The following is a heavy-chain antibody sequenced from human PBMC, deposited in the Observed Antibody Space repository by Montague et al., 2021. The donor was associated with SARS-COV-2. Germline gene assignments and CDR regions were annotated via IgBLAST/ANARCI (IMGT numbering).Heavy chain of an antibody. D-gene: IGHD3-10*01. V-gene: IGHV4-39*07. CDR2: IYHSGST. J-gene: IGHJ6*02. CDR1: GGSISSSSYY. CDR3: ARVHPLWFGELLLDYYYYYGMDV. Sequence: SETLSLTCTVSGGSISSSSYYWGWIRQPPGKGLEWIGEIYHSGSTNYNPSLKSRVTISVDKSKNQFSLKLSSVTAADTAVYYCARVHPLWFGELLLDYYYYYGMDVWGQGTTVTVSS.